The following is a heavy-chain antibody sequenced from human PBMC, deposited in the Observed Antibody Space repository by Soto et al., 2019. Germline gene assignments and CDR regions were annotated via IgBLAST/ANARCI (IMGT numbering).Heavy chain of an antibody. D-gene: IGHD4-17*01. Sequence: EVQLVESGGGLVQPGGSLRLSCAASGFTFSDHYMDWVRQAPGKGLEWVGRTRNKANSHTTEYAASVKGRFTISRADSKNSLYLQMNSLKVEDTAVYYCARATTVTDYWGQGALVTVSS. CDR3: ARATTVTDY. V-gene: IGHV3-72*01. CDR1: GFTFSDHY. J-gene: IGHJ4*02. CDR2: TRNKANSHTT.